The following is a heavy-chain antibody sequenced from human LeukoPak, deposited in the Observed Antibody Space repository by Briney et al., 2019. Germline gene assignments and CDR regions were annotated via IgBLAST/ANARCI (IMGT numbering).Heavy chain of an antibody. CDR3: GKAPPATVTPYYFDY. CDR2: ISYDGNSK. D-gene: IGHD4-17*01. J-gene: IGHJ4*02. V-gene: IGHV3-30*18. CDR1: GFSFSIHA. Sequence: GTSLRLSCAASGFSFSIHAMHWVRRAPGKGLEFVAVISYDGNSKYYADSVKGRFTISRDNSKNTLYLQVNSLRAEDTAIYYCGKAPPATVTPYYFDYWGLGTLVTVSS.